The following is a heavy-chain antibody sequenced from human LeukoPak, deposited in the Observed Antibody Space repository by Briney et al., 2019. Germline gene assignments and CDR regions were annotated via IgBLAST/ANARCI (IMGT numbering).Heavy chain of an antibody. J-gene: IGHJ4*02. CDR2: IKQDGNEK. CDR3: ARDTLGEGEDANYAVYYFDY. Sequence: GGSLRLSCAGSGFPFSIYGMSWVRQAPGKGLEWVANIKQDGNEKYYVDSVKGRFTISRDNAKNSLDLQMNSLRAEDTAVYYCARDTLGEGEDANYAVYYFDYWGQGTPVTVSS. V-gene: IGHV3-7*01. D-gene: IGHD4/OR15-4a*01. CDR1: GFPFSIYG.